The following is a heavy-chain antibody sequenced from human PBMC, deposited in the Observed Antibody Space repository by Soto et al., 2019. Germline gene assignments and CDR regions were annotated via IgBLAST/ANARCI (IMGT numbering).Heavy chain of an antibody. CDR2: INSDGTSI. CDR3: VRVIAARRSFDY. D-gene: IGHD6-6*01. V-gene: IGHV3-74*01. CDR1: GFTFSSYW. J-gene: IGHJ4*02. Sequence: LRLSCAASGFTFSSYWMHWVRQAPGKGLVWVSRINSDGTSISYADSVKGRLTISRDNAKKTLYLQMNSLRTEDTAVYYCVRVIAARRSFDYWGQGTLVTVSS.